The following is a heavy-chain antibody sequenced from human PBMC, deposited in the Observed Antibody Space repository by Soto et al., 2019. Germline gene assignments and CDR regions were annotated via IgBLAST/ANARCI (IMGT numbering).Heavy chain of an antibody. V-gene: IGHV4-61*01. D-gene: IGHD3-16*01. CDR1: GGSVSSGSYY. Sequence: SETLSLTCTVSGGSVSSGSYYWSWIRQPPGKGLEWIGYIYYGGSTNYNPSLKSRVTISVDTSKNQFSLKLSSVTAADTAVYYCARERLYASGYYYGMDVWGQGTTVTVSS. CDR3: ARERLYASGYYYGMDV. J-gene: IGHJ6*02. CDR2: IYYGGST.